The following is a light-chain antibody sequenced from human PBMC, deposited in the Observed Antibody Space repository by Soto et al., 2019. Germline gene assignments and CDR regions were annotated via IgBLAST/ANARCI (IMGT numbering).Light chain of an antibody. CDR1: QSVSTNF. J-gene: IGKJ1*01. V-gene: IGKV3-20*01. CDR2: GAS. Sequence: DIVLTQSPGTLSLYPGEGATLSCRASQSVSTNFFAWYQQKPGQAPRLLIYGASTRATGIPDRFSGSGSGTDFTLTISRLEPEDFAVYYCQQYGRTSWTFGQGTRWIS. CDR3: QQYGRTSWT.